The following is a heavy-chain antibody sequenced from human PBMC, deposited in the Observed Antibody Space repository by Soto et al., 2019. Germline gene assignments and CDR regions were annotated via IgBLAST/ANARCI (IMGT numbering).Heavy chain of an antibody. D-gene: IGHD1-7*01. CDR1: GFTFNTYF. V-gene: IGHV3-23*01. Sequence: PXESLRLSCAASGFTFNTYFMNWVRQAPGKGLEWVSTISYSADKTHYADSVKGRFTISRDNSRDTLFLQMNSLRADDAAVYYCARRARTATTNWGAFDVWGQGTMVTVSS. CDR3: ARRARTATTNWGAFDV. CDR2: ISYSADKT. J-gene: IGHJ3*01.